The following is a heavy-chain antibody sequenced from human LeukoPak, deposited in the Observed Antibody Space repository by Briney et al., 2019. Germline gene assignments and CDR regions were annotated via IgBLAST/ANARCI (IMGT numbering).Heavy chain of an antibody. CDR1: GYSFTSYW. V-gene: IGHV5-51*01. CDR3: ARRHYDILTGYYTYYFDY. D-gene: IGHD3-9*01. Sequence: GESLKISCKGSGYSFTSYWIGWVRQMPGKGLEWMVIIYPGDSDTRYSPSFQGQVTISADKSISTAYLQWSSLKASDTAMYYCARRHYDILTGYYTYYFDYWGQGTLVTVSS. J-gene: IGHJ4*02. CDR2: IYPGDSDT.